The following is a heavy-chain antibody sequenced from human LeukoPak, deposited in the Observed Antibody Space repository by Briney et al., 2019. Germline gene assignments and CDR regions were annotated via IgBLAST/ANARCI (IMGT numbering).Heavy chain of an antibody. CDR3: ARSPTYCSGGSCYLSYFDY. D-gene: IGHD2-15*01. CDR1: GFTFSSYA. V-gene: IGHV3-30-3*01. J-gene: IGHJ4*02. Sequence: PGGSLRLSCAASGFTFSSYAMHWVHQAPGKGLEWVAVISYDGSNKYYADSVKDRFTISRDNSKNTLYLQMNSLRAEDTAVYYCARSPTYCSGGSCYLSYFDYWGQGTLVTVSS. CDR2: ISYDGSNK.